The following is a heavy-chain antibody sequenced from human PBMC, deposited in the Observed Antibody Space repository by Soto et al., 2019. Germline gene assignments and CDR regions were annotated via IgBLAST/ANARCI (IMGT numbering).Heavy chain of an antibody. D-gene: IGHD2-15*01. CDR3: ARALGELLVFLD. J-gene: IGHJ4*02. CDR1: GYTFTGYY. Sequence: PSVKVSCKASGYTFTGYYMHWVRQAPGQGLEWMGWINPNSGGTNYAQKFQGRVTMTRDTSISTAYMELSRLRSDDTAVYYCARALGELLVFLDWGQGTLVTVSS. V-gene: IGHV1-2*02. CDR2: INPNSGGT.